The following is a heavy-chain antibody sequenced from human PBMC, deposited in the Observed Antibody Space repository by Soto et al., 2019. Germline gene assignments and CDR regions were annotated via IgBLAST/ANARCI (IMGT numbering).Heavy chain of an antibody. V-gene: IGHV3-11*01. CDR2: ISSSGSTI. Sequence: NPGGSLRLSCAASGFTFSDYYMSWIRQAPGKGLEWVSYISSSGSTIYYADSVKGRFTISRDNSKNTLYLQMNSLRAEDTAVYYCAKDLEDATVTTHEMFDYWGQGTLVTVSS. J-gene: IGHJ4*02. CDR3: AKDLEDATVTTHEMFDY. D-gene: IGHD4-4*01. CDR1: GFTFSDYY.